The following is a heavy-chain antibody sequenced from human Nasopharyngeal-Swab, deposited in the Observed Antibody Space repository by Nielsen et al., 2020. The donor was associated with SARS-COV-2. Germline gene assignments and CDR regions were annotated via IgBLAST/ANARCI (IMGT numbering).Heavy chain of an antibody. V-gene: IGHV4-34*01. J-gene: IGHJ6*02. CDR2: ISPSGGT. CDR1: GGSFSGNY. CDR3: ARGGRSDYYGALDVWGRGLDV. Sequence: SETLSLTCAFYGGSFSGNYWHWIRQPPGEGLEWIGEISPSGGTNYGPSLKNRVTISLDKSKYQFSLTIRSATAADTAVYFCARGGRSDYYGALDVWGRGLDVWGQGTKVTVSS. D-gene: IGHD3-16*01.